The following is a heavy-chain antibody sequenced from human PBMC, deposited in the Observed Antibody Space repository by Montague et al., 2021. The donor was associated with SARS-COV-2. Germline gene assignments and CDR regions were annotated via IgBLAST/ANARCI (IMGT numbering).Heavy chain of an antibody. CDR3: ARGRQHINMVVVVVTGGEYYFDF. Sequence: SETLSLTCAVYDGSFSDYSWTWIRKPPGKGLEWIGEINHRGSTNYNPSLKSRVTISVDTSKNQFSLKMTSVTAADTAVYYCARGRQHINMVVVVVTGGEYYFDFWGQGTLVADSS. CDR1: DGSFSDYS. V-gene: IGHV4-34*01. CDR2: INHRGST. J-gene: IGHJ4*02. D-gene: IGHD3-22*01.